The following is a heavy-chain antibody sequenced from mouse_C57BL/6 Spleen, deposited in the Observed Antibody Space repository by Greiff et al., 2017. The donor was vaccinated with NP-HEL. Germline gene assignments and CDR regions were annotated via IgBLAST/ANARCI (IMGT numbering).Heavy chain of an antibody. CDR2: IDPSDSYT. D-gene: IGHD1-1*01. CDR3: ARSGYYGIFDY. J-gene: IGHJ2*01. Sequence: VQLQQPGAELVMPGASVKLSCKASGYTFTSYWMHWVKQRPGQGLEWIGEIDPSDSYTNYNQKFKGKSTLTVDKSSITAYMQLSSLTSEDSAVYYGARSGYYGIFDYWGKGTTLTVSS. V-gene: IGHV1-69*01. CDR1: GYTFTSYW.